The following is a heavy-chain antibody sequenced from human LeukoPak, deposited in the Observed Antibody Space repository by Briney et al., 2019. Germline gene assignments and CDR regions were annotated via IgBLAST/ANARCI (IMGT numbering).Heavy chain of an antibody. CDR3: ARAGSHRNSGYDY. CDR1: GVTFSNYS. D-gene: IGHD5-12*01. CDR2: ISSSTSTM. J-gene: IGHJ4*02. V-gene: IGHV3-48*04. Sequence: GGSLRLSCAASGVTFSNYSMNWVRQAPGRGLEWVSYISSSTSTMYYPDSVKGRFTISRDNAKNSLYLQMNSLRAEDTAVYYCARAGSHRNSGYDYWGQGTLVTVSS.